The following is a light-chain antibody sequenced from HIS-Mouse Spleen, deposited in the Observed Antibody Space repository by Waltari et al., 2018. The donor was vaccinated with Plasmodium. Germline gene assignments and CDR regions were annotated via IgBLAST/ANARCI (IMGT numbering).Light chain of an antibody. CDR3: YSTDSSGNHRV. CDR1: ALPKQY. V-gene: IGLV3-10*01. J-gene: IGLJ3*02. CDR2: EDS. Sequence: SYELTQPPSVSVSPGHTARITCSGDALPKQYAHWYQQKSGQAPVLVIYEDSKRPSGIPERFSGSSSGTMATLTISGAQVEDEADYYCYSTDSSGNHRVFGGGTKLTVL.